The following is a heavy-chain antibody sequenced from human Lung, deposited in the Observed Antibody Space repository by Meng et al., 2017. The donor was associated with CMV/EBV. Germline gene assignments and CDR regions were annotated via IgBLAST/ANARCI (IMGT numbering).Heavy chain of an antibody. CDR3: ARDLTREVAWGFDP. Sequence: LXXTVSGGSISSYFWSWIRQPPGKGLEWIGYIYYSGSTNYNPSLKSRVTISVDTSKNQFSLKLSSVTAADTAVYYCARDLTREVAWGFDPWGQGTXVTVSS. D-gene: IGHD7-27*01. CDR2: IYYSGST. V-gene: IGHV4-59*01. J-gene: IGHJ5*02. CDR1: GGSISSYF.